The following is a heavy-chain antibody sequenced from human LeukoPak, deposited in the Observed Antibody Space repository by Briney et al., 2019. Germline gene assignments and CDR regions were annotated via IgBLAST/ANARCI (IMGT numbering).Heavy chain of an antibody. CDR2: IYYSGST. Sequence: PSETLSPTCTVSGGSISGSHWNWIRQPPGKGLEWIGYIYYSGSTDSNPSLKSRVTISVDTSKSQFTLKLTSVTAADTAMYYCARRNDFDIWGPGTMVTVSS. V-gene: IGHV4-59*08. CDR3: ARRNDFDI. CDR1: GGSISGSH. J-gene: IGHJ3*02.